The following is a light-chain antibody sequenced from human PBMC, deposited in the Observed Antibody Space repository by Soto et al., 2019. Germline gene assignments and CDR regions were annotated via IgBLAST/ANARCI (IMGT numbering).Light chain of an antibody. V-gene: IGKV3-20*01. CDR2: GAS. J-gene: IGKJ1*01. CDR1: QSVRSD. CDR3: QQYGSSPLT. Sequence: EVVMTQSPATLSVSPGERATLSCWASQSVRSDLAWYQQKPGQTPRLLIYGASSRATGIPDRFSGSGSGTDFTLTISRLEPEDFAVYYCQQYGSSPLTFGQGTKVDIK.